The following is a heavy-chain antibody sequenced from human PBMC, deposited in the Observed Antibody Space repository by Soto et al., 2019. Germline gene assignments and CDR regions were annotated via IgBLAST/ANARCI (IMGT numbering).Heavy chain of an antibody. D-gene: IGHD2-21*02. J-gene: IGHJ6*02. CDR3: ARSNCGGDCYSGMDV. CDR2: ITPFNGNT. V-gene: IGHV1-45*02. CDR1: GYTYTYRY. Sequence: SVKVSCKASGYTYTYRYLHCVRQAPGQALEWMGWITPFNGNTKYAQKFQDRVTITRDRSMSTAYLEMSSLRSDDTAVYYCARSNCGGDCYSGMDVWGQGTTVTVSS.